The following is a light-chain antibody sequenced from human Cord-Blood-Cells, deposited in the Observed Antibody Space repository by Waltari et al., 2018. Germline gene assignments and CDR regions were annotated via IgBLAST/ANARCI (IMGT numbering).Light chain of an antibody. CDR3: YSTDCSGNHAV. CDR1: ALRKQY. Sequence: SYELTQPPPVSVSPGQTARITCSGDALRKQYAYWYRQKSGQAPMLVIYEDSKRPSGILERFSASSSGTMATLTISGAQVEDEADYYWYSTDCSGNHAVFGGGTKLTVL. J-gene: IGLJ2*01. CDR2: EDS. V-gene: IGLV3-10*01.